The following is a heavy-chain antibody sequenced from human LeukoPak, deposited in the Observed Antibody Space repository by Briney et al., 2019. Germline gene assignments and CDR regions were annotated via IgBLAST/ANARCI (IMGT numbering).Heavy chain of an antibody. D-gene: IGHD5-12*01. J-gene: IGHJ4*02. CDR3: ARLHDSAGIVATSIDY. V-gene: IGHV3-30-3*01. CDR1: GFTFSSYA. Sequence: GRSLRLSCAASGFTFSSYAMHWVRQAPGKGLEWVAVISYDGSNKYYADSVKGRFTISRDNSKNTRYLQMNSLRAEDTAVYYCARLHDSAGIVATSIDYWGQGTLVTVSS. CDR2: ISYDGSNK.